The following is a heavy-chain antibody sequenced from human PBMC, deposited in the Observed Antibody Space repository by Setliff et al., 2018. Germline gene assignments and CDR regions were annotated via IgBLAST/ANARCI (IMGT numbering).Heavy chain of an antibody. Sequence: PSETLSLTCSVSGGSISSGGFYWSWIRQSAGRGLEWIGHFHTGGATDYNLSLKSRVTMSLDSSKNQFSLRLSSVTAADAAVYFCARESATIGEFPLYYFDKWGQGIPVTVSS. CDR2: FHTGGAT. V-gene: IGHV4-61*09. CDR1: GGSISSGGFY. CDR3: ARESATIGEFPLYYFDK. J-gene: IGHJ4*02. D-gene: IGHD3-10*01.